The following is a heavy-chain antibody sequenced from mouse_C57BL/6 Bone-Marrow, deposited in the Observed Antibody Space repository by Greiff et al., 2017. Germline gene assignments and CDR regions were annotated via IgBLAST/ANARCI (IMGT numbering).Heavy chain of an antibody. Sequence: QVQLQQSGAELVKPGASVKLSCKASGYTFTEYTIHWVKQRSGQGLEWFGWFYPGSGSIKYNEKFKDKDTLTADKSSSTVYMELNRLTSEDSAVYVVARHERWLLRGYFDVWGTGTTVTVSS. CDR1: GYTFTEYT. J-gene: IGHJ1*03. D-gene: IGHD2-3*01. CDR3: ARHERWLLRGYFDV. CDR2: FYPGSGSI. V-gene: IGHV1-62-2*01.